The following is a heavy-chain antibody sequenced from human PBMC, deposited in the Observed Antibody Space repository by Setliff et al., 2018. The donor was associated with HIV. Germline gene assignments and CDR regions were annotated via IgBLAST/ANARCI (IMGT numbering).Heavy chain of an antibody. CDR3: ARFLHNWLDP. J-gene: IGHJ5*02. CDR2: FYSSGGT. CDR1: GASVSSYY. V-gene: IGHV4-4*07. Sequence: PSETLSLTCSVSGASVSSYYWTWIRRPAGKGLEWIGRFYSSGGTYYNPSFDSRVSMSIDTSKNQFLLKLTSVTAADTAVHYCARFLHNWLDPWGQGTLVTVSS.